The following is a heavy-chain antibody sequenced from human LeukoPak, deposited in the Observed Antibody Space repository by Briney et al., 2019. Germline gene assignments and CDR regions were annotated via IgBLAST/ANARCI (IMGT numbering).Heavy chain of an antibody. V-gene: IGHV3-20*04. CDR1: GFTFDDYG. D-gene: IGHD5-18*01. CDR3: ARDLLHSYGSFDY. J-gene: IGHJ4*02. Sequence: GGSLRLSCAASGFTFDDYGMSWVRQAPGKGLGWVSGINWNGGSTGYADSVKGRFTISRDKAKNSLYLQMNSLRAEDTALYYCARDLLHSYGSFDYWGQGTLVTVSS. CDR2: INWNGGST.